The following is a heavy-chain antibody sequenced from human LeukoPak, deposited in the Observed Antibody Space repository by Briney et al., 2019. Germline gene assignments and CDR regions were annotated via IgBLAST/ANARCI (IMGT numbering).Heavy chain of an antibody. J-gene: IGHJ4*02. CDR3: ARDSSYYYGSGSYFDY. D-gene: IGHD3-10*01. CDR2: ISSSDSTI. Sequence: GGSLRLSCAASGFTFSDYYMSWIRQAPGKGLEWVSYISSSDSTIYYADSVKGRFTISRDNAKNSLYLQMNSLRAEDTAVYYCARDSSYYYGSGSYFDYWGQGTLVTVSS. CDR1: GFTFSDYY. V-gene: IGHV3-11*01.